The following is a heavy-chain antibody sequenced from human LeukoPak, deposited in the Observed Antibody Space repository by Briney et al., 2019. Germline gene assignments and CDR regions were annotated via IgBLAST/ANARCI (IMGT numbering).Heavy chain of an antibody. D-gene: IGHD2-21*01. CDR2: ISYDGSNK. J-gene: IGHJ5*02. Sequence: PGGSLRLSCAASGFAFSSYGMHWVRQAPGKGLEWVAVISYDGSNKYYADSVKGRFTISRDNSKNTLYLQMNSLRAEDTAVYYCAKDPTFLPWGQGTLVTVSS. V-gene: IGHV3-30*18. CDR1: GFAFSSYG. CDR3: AKDPTFLP.